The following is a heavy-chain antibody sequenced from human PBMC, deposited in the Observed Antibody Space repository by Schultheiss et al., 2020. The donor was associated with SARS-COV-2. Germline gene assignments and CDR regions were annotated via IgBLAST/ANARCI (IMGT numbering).Heavy chain of an antibody. CDR1: GFTFSSYS. J-gene: IGHJ1*01. CDR3: ARGPHYDFWSGYYIGPTHYAEFFQH. Sequence: GGSLSLSCAASGFTFSSYSMNWVRQAPGKGLEWVSSISSSSSYIYYADSVKGRFTISRDNAKNSLYLQMNSLRAEDTAVYYCARGPHYDFWSGYYIGPTHYAEFFQHWGQGTLVTVSS. V-gene: IGHV3-21*01. D-gene: IGHD3-3*01. CDR2: ISSSSSYI.